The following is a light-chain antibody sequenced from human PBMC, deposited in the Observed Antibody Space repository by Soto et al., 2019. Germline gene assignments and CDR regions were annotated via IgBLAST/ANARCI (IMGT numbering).Light chain of an antibody. CDR3: QPSTEGT. Sequence: DIQMTQSPSSLSASVGDRVTITCRASQSISSYLNWYQQKPGKAPKLLIYAASSLQSGVPSRFSGSGSGTDFTLTISSLQPEDFATYYCQPSTEGTFGQGTKVEIK. CDR1: QSISSY. CDR2: AAS. J-gene: IGKJ1*01. V-gene: IGKV1-39*01.